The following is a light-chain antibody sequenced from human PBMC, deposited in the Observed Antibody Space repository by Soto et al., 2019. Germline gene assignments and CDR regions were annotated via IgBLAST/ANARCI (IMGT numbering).Light chain of an antibody. V-gene: IGLV1-51*01. Sequence: HSVLTQPPSVSAAPGQKVTISCSGSSSNIGNNYVSWYQQLPGTAPKLLIYDNNKRPSGIPDRFSGSKSGTSATLGITGLQTGDEADYYCGAWDGSLSVGVFGGGTKLTVL. CDR1: SSNIGNNY. CDR2: DNN. CDR3: GAWDGSLSVGV. J-gene: IGLJ2*01.